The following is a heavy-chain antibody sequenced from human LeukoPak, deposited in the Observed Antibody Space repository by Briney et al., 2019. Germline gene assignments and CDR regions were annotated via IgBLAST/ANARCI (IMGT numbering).Heavy chain of an antibody. CDR1: GVTFSSYA. CDR3: AKTNSMIEYFDY. V-gene: IGHV3-23*01. CDR2: ISGSGGRT. J-gene: IGHJ4*02. Sequence: GGSLRLSCAASGVTFSSYAMSGVCGAPRRGLECGSAISGSGGRTYYADSVKGQFPISRDNSKNTLYLQMNSLRDEDTAVYYYAKTNSMIEYFDYWGQGTLVTVSS. D-gene: IGHD2/OR15-2a*01.